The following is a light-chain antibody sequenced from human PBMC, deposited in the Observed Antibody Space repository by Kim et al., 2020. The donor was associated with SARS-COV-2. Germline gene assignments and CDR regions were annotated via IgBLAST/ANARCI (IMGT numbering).Light chain of an antibody. V-gene: IGKV3-15*01. CDR1: QSLTRT. Sequence: EIVMTQSPATLSVSPGETATLSCRASQSLTRTLAWYQQRPGQAPRLLIFDAFTRATGIPARFSGSGSGTELTLTISSLQSEDFAVYYCQQYKNWPRTFGQGTKVDIK. CDR2: DAF. J-gene: IGKJ1*01. CDR3: QQYKNWPRT.